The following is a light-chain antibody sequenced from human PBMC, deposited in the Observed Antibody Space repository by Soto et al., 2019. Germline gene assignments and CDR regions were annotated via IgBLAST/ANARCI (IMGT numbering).Light chain of an antibody. Sequence: EIVLTQSPDTLSLSPGERATLSCRASQSVSSYLAWYQENPGQAPRLLIYGASSRATGIPDRFSGSGSGTDFTLTISRLEPEDFALYYCQQYNTSPFTFGQGTKLEIK. CDR1: QSVSSY. CDR3: QQYNTSPFT. CDR2: GAS. J-gene: IGKJ2*01. V-gene: IGKV3-20*01.